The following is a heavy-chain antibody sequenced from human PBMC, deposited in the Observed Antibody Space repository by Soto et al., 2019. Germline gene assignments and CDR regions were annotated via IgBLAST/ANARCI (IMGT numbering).Heavy chain of an antibody. CDR3: ARVLEGVWFGGQVAWFDP. CDR1: GFTFSSYA. J-gene: IGHJ5*02. Sequence: EVQLLESGGGLVQPGGSLRLSCAASGFTFSSYAMSWVRQAPGKGLEWVSAISGSGGSTYYADSVKGRFTISRDNSKNTPYLQMNSLRSDDSAVYYCARVLEGVWFGGQVAWFDPWGQGTLVTVSS. V-gene: IGHV3-23*01. D-gene: IGHD3-10*01. CDR2: ISGSGGST.